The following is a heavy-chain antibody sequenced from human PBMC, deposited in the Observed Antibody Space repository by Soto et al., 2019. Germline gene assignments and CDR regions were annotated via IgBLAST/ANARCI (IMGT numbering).Heavy chain of an antibody. V-gene: IGHV3-30*18. CDR3: AKALCELSPDSFDY. J-gene: IGHJ4*02. CDR2: MSYDGNNQ. D-gene: IGHD3-22*01. CDR1: GFTFSSYA. Sequence: GGSLRLSCAASGFTFSSYAMHWVRQAPGKGLEWVAIMSYDGNNQYYADSVKGRFTISRDNFKNTLYLQMNSLRAEDTAVYYCAKALCELSPDSFDYWGQGILVTVSS.